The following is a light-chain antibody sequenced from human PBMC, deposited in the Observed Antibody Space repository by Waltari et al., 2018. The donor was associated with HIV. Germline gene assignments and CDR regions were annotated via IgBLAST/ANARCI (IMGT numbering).Light chain of an antibody. Sequence: QSALTQPASVSGSPGQSITISCAGGSTDVGVYNYVSWYQQYPGKVPKVGIYDVTERPSGVSNRFSGSKSGNTASLTISGLQAEDEADYYCCSFAGTNTWVFGGGTRLTV. V-gene: IGLV2-23*02. CDR3: CSFAGTNTWV. CDR1: STDVGVYNY. CDR2: DVT. J-gene: IGLJ3*02.